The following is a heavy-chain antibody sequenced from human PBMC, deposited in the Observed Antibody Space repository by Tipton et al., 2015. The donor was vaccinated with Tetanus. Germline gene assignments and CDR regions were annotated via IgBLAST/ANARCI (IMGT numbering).Heavy chain of an antibody. CDR3: ANMDTYFYHGRAV. CDR2: ISRSGGST. V-gene: IGHV3-23*01. Sequence: SLRLSCVDSAITFSTYAMSWVRQAPGKGLEWVSGISRSGGSTYYADSVKCRFTISRDNSNRTLFLQMSSLRAEATAVYFCANMDTYFYHGRAVWGQGTTVTVSS. D-gene: IGHD3-10*01. J-gene: IGHJ6*02. CDR1: AITFSTYA.